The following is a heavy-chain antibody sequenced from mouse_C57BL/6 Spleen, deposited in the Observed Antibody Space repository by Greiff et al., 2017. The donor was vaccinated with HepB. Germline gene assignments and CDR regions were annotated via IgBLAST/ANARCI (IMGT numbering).Heavy chain of an antibody. CDR3: AKIYYDYDGFAY. CDR2: ISSGGSYT. J-gene: IGHJ3*01. CDR1: GFTFSSYG. Sequence: EVQLVESGGDLVKPGGSLKLSCAASGFTFSSYGMSWVRQTPDKRLEWVATISSGGSYTNYPDRVKGRCTISRDNAKNTLYLQMSSLKSEDTAMYYCAKIYYDYDGFAYWGQGTLVTVSA. D-gene: IGHD2-4*01. V-gene: IGHV5-6*01.